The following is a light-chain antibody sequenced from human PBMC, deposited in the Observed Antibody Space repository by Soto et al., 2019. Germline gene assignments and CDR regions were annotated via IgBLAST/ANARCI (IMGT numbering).Light chain of an antibody. CDR3: MQALQTPVT. V-gene: IGKV2-28*01. CDR1: QSLLHSNGYNY. Sequence: DIVMTQSPLSLPVTPGEPASISCRSSQSLLHSNGYNYLDWYLQKPGQSPQLLIYLGSNRASGVPDRFSGSGSGTDFTLKISRLEAEDVGVYYCMQALQTPVTFGQGTKLAIK. J-gene: IGKJ2*01. CDR2: LGS.